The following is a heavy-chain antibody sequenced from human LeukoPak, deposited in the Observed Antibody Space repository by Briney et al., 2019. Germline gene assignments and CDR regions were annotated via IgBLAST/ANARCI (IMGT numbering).Heavy chain of an antibody. CDR2: ISDSGGGT. Sequence: PPGGSLRLSCAASGFTFNTYSMNWARQAPGKGLEWVSTISDSGGGTYYADSVKGRFTISRDNSRGTVYLQMDSLRAGDTAFYFCARDFRLGGTTGWINWGQGTLVIVSS. J-gene: IGHJ4*02. CDR3: ARDFRLGGTTGWIN. V-gene: IGHV3-23*01. CDR1: GFTFNTYS. D-gene: IGHD1/OR15-1a*01.